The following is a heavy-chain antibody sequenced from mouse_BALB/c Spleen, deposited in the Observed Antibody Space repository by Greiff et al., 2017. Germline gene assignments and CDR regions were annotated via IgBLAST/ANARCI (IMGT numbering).Heavy chain of an antibody. Sequence: EVKLQESGGGLVQPGGSLKLSCAASGFTFSSYTMSWVRQTPEKRLEWVAYISNGGGSTYYPDTVKGRFTISRDNAKNTLYLQMSSLKSEDTAMYYCARQGGYYFDYWGQGTTLTVSS. CDR1: GFTFSSYT. J-gene: IGHJ2*01. CDR2: ISNGGGST. CDR3: ARQGGYYFDY. D-gene: IGHD1-1*02. V-gene: IGHV5-12-2*01.